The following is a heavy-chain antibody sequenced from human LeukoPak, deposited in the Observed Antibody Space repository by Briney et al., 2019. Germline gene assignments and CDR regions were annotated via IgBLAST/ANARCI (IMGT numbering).Heavy chain of an antibody. Sequence: PSETLSLTCTVSGGSISSFYWSWIRQPPGKGLECIGYIYYSGSTNYNPSLKSRVTISVDTSKNQFSLKLSSVTAADTAVYYCARHGTSGTNLNWFDPWGQGTLVTVSS. J-gene: IGHJ5*02. V-gene: IGHV4-59*01. CDR3: ARHGTSGTNLNWFDP. D-gene: IGHD1-1*01. CDR2: IYYSGST. CDR1: GGSISSFY.